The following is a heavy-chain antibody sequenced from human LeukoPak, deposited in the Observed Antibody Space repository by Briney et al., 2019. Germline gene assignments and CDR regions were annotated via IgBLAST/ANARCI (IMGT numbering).Heavy chain of an antibody. J-gene: IGHJ4*02. V-gene: IGHV3-15*01. Sequence: GGSLRLSCAASGFTFSNAWMSWVRQAPGKGLEWVGRIKSKTDGGTTDYAAPVKGRFTISRDDSKNTLYLQMNSLKTEDTAVYYCTTDYDPLELPEMWGQGTLVTVSS. D-gene: IGHD1-26*01. CDR3: TTDYDPLELPEM. CDR1: GFTFSNAW. CDR2: IKSKTDGGTT.